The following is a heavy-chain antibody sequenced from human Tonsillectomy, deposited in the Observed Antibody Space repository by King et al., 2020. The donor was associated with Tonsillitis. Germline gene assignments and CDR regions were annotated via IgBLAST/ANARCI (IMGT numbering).Heavy chain of an antibody. J-gene: IGHJ3*01. CDR2: ISAYNVNT. D-gene: IGHD4-23*01. CDR3: AKRHRRYGGYSVAFDF. V-gene: IGHV1-18*01. Sequence: QLVQSGAEVKKPGASVKVSCKASGYTFTNYAIGWVRQAPGQGLEWMGWISAYNVNTNYAQKIQGRVTMTTDTYTNTAYMELRSLRSDDTAVYYCAKRHRRYGGYSVAFDFWGQGPMVTVSS. CDR1: GYTFTNYA.